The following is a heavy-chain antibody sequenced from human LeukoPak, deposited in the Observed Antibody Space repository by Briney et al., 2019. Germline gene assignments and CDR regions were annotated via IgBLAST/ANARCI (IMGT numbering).Heavy chain of an antibody. CDR1: GFTFNSYG. J-gene: IGHJ5*02. CDR2: ISSSSSYI. D-gene: IGHD3-10*01. CDR3: AKGTDLYYYGSGSYRGFDP. V-gene: IGHV3-21*01. Sequence: KPGGSLRLSCAASGFTFNSYGMHWVRQAPGKGLEWVSSISSSSSYIYYADSVKGRFTISRDNAKNSLYLQMNSLRAEDTAVYYCAKGTDLYYYGSGSYRGFDPWGQGTLVTVSS.